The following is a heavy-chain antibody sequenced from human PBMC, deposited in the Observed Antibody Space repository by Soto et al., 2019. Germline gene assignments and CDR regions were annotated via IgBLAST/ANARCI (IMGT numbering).Heavy chain of an antibody. CDR1: GGSIRSGGYS. D-gene: IGHD4-17*01. CDR3: ARASTTVTTLDY. J-gene: IGHJ4*02. V-gene: IGHV4-30-2*01. Sequence: SETLSLTCGVSGGSIRSGGYSWSWIRQPPGKGLEWIGYIYHSGSTYYNPSLKSRATISVDRSKNQFSLKLSSVTAADTAVYYCARASTTVTTLDYWGQGTLVTVAS. CDR2: IYHSGST.